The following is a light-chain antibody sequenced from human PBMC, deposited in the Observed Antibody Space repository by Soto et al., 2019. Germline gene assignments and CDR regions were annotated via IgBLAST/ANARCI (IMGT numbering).Light chain of an antibody. CDR3: QQYNDNWT. Sequence: DIQMTQSPSTLSASVGDRVTITCRANQSISSWLAWYQQKPGTAPKLLIYKASTLQSGVPSRFSGSGSGTEFTLTISSLQPDDSATYYCQQYNDNWTFGQGTKV. CDR1: QSISSW. CDR2: KAS. V-gene: IGKV1-5*03. J-gene: IGKJ1*01.